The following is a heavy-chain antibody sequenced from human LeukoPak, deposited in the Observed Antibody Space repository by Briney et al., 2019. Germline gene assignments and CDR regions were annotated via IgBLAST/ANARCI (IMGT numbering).Heavy chain of an antibody. CDR2: IKSKTDGGTT. D-gene: IGHD3-10*01. J-gene: IGHJ4*02. Sequence: GGSLGLSCAASGFTFSNAWMSWVRQGPGKGLEWVGRIKSKTDGGTTDYAAPVKGRFTISRDDSKNTLYLQMNSLKTEDTAVYYCTTQRSRITMVRGVIRSDHWGQGTLVTVSS. CDR1: GFTFSNAW. CDR3: TTQRSRITMVRGVIRSDH. V-gene: IGHV3-15*01.